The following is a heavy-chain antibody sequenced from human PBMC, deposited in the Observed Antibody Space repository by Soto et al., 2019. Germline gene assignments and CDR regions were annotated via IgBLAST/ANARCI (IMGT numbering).Heavy chain of an antibody. CDR3: ARGAGYGSGDFVNHCLDY. Sequence: EVQLVESGGDLVQPGGSLRLSCAASGFTFGYYCMRWVRQAPGRGLEWLASIKLDVSDKNYVDSVKGRFTLTRDHAKNSLYLRMDSLKVADTAVYYCARGAGYGSGDFVNHCLDYWGHETLVTVSS. CDR2: IKLDVSDK. J-gene: IGHJ4*01. D-gene: IGHD3-10*01. CDR1: GFTFGYYC. V-gene: IGHV3-7*03.